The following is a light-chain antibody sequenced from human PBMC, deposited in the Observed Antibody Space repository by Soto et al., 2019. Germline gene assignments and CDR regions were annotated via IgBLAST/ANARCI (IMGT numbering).Light chain of an antibody. CDR3: SSYTKSSPV. CDR1: NSDVGGCNY. V-gene: IGLV2-14*01. CDR2: DVN. Sequence: SVLTQPASVSGSPRQSITISCTGTNSDVGGCNYVSYYLQHPGKAPKFMIYDVNNRPSGVSIRFSGSKSGNTASLTFSGLQAEDEADYYCSSYTKSSPVFGAGTKVTVL. J-gene: IGLJ1*01.